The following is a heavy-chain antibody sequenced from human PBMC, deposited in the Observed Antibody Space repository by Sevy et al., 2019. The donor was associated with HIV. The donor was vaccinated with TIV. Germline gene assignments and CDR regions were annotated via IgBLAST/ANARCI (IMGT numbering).Heavy chain of an antibody. D-gene: IGHD4-17*01. CDR2: ITNSGSSV. CDR3: ARDLPPSATTVSHFDY. V-gene: IGHV3-48*03. CDR1: GFIFSSYE. J-gene: IGHJ4*02. Sequence: GGSLRLSCVASGFIFSSYEMNWVRQAPGKGLEWVSYITNSGSSVYYSDSVRGRFTISRDNAKNSLFLQMNSLRAEDTALYYCARDLPPSATTVSHFDYWSRGTLVTVSS.